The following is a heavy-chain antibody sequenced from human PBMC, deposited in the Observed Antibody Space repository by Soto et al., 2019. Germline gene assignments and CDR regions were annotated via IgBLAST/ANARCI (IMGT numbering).Heavy chain of an antibody. D-gene: IGHD4-4*01. Sequence: QVQLVQSGAEVKKPGSSVKVSCKASGGTFSSYAISWVRQAPGQGLEWMGGIIPIFGTANYAQKFQGRVTITADEYTRTAYMELSSLRSEDTAVYYCAREGRYDYSTANWFDPWGQGTLVTVSS. CDR1: GGTFSSYA. CDR3: AREGRYDYSTANWFDP. CDR2: IIPIFGTA. V-gene: IGHV1-69*01. J-gene: IGHJ5*02.